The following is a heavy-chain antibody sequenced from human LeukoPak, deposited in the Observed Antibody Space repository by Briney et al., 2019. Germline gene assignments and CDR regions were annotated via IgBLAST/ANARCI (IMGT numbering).Heavy chain of an antibody. CDR2: INHSGST. D-gene: IGHD5-12*01. CDR3: ARPEWLRDAFDI. J-gene: IGHJ3*02. Sequence: PSETLSLTCAVYGGSFSGYYWSWIRQPPGKGLEWIGEINHSGSTNYNPSLKSRVTISVDTSKNQFSLKLSSVTAADTAVYYCARPEWLRDAFDIWGQGTMVTVSS. CDR1: GGSFSGYY. V-gene: IGHV4-34*01.